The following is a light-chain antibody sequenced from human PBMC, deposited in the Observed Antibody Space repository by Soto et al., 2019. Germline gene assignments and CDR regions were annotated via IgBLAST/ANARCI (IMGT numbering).Light chain of an antibody. J-gene: IGLJ1*01. CDR1: SSDIGTYNF. CDR3: SSYTSLSTVV. CDR2: EVT. V-gene: IGLV2-14*01. Sequence: QSALTQPASVSGSPGQSISISCTGTSSDIGTYNFVSWYQLHPGEPPKLIIYEVTNRPSGVSDRFSGSKSGNTASLTISGLQSGDETDYYCSSYTSLSTVVFGSGTKLTVL.